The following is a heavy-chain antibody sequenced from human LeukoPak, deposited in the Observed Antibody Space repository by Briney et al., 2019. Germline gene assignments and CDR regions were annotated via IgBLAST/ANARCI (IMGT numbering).Heavy chain of an antibody. D-gene: IGHD3-10*01. V-gene: IGHV4-59*01. CDR2: IYYSGST. CDR3: ARDVSGSGSYWSDP. J-gene: IGHJ5*02. Sequence: PSETLSLTCTVSGGSISSYYWSWIRQPPGKGLEWIGYIYYSGSTNYNPSLKSRVTISVDTSKNQFSLKLSSVTAADTAVYYCARDVSGSGSYWSDPWGQGTLVTVSS. CDR1: GGSISSYY.